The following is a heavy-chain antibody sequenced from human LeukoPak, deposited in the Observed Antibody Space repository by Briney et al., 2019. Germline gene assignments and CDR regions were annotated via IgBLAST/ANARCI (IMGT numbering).Heavy chain of an antibody. J-gene: IGHJ4*02. CDR3: ARGDSSGHFDY. CDR2: INHGGST. Sequence: SETLSLTCAVYGGSFSGYYWSWIRQPPGKGLEWIGEINHGGSTNYNPSLKSRVTISVDTSKNQFSLKLSSVTAADTAVYYCARGDSSGHFDYWGQGTLVTVSS. V-gene: IGHV4-34*01. CDR1: GGSFSGYY. D-gene: IGHD6-19*01.